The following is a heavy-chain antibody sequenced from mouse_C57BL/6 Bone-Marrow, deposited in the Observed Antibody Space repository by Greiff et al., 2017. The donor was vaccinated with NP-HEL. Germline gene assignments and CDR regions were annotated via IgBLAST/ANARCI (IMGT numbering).Heavy chain of an antibody. CDR1: GYTFTSYG. D-gene: IGHD2-2*01. CDR3: AREGRLSYYAMDY. CDR2: IYPRSGNT. V-gene: IGHV1-81*01. Sequence: VQLKESGAELARPGASVKLSCKASGYTFTSYGISWVKQRTGQGLEWIGEIYPRSGNTYYNEKFKGKATLTADKSSSTAYMELRSLTSEDSAVYFCAREGRLSYYAMDYWGQGTSVTVSS. J-gene: IGHJ4*01.